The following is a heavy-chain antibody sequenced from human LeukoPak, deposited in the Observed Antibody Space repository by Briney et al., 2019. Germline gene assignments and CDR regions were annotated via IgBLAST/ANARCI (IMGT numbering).Heavy chain of an antibody. D-gene: IGHD6-19*01. CDR2: IDSGGNT. Sequence: WGSLRLSCAASGFTVNSNYMSWVRQAPGKGLEWVSVIDSGGNTYYADSVKGRFTISRDNAKNTLYLQMNSLRGEDTAVYYCARSLVVAGTRKTSLDYWGQGTLVTISS. CDR3: ARSLVVAGTRKTSLDY. J-gene: IGHJ4*02. V-gene: IGHV3-53*01. CDR1: GFTVNSNY.